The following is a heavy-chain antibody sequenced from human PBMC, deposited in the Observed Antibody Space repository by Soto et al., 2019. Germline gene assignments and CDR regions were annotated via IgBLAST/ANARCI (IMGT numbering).Heavy chain of an antibody. Sequence: EVQLVESGGGLVKPGGSLRLSCAASGFTFSSYSMNWVRQAPGKGLEWVSSISSSSSYIYYADSVKGRFTLSRDNAKNPLYLHMNSLRAEDTAVYYCARDSGRLGVGIQGFDPWGQGTLVTVSS. D-gene: IGHD3-3*01. CDR3: ARDSGRLGVGIQGFDP. V-gene: IGHV3-21*01. CDR2: ISSSSSYI. CDR1: GFTFSSYS. J-gene: IGHJ5*02.